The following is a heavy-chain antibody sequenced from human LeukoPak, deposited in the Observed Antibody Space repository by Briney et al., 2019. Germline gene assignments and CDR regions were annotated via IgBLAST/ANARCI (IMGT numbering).Heavy chain of an antibody. D-gene: IGHD6-25*01. V-gene: IGHV4-34*01. CDR1: GGSFSGYY. J-gene: IGHJ4*02. Sequence: SETLSLTCAVYGGSFSGYYWSWIRQPPGKGLEWIGEINHSGSTNYNPSLKSRDTISVDTSKNQFSLKLSSVTAADTAVYYCARGLGVAVHIAADYFDYWGQGTLVTVSS. CDR3: ARGLGVAVHIAADYFDY. CDR2: INHSGST.